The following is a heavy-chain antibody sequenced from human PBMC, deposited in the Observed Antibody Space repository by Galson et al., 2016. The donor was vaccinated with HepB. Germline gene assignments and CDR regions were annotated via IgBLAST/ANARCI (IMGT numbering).Heavy chain of an antibody. CDR2: MNPNSGKA. J-gene: IGHJ4*02. CDR3: ARGPRGPAVTGEDY. Sequence: SVKVSCKASGYTFTSFDINWLRQAAGQGPEWMGWMNPNSGKAGYAQKFQGRVTMTRDTSTTTVYMELSSLRSEGTAVYYCARGPRGPAVTGEDYWGQGTLVTVSS. V-gene: IGHV1-8*01. CDR1: GYTFTSFD. D-gene: IGHD3-10*01.